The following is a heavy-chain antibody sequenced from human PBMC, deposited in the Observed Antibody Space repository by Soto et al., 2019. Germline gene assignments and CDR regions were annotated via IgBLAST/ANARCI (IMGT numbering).Heavy chain of an antibody. Sequence: PVGSLRLSCAASGFTFSSYSMNWVRQAPGKGLEWVSYISSSSSTIYYADSVKGRFTISRDNAKNSLYLQMNSLRAEDTAVYYCARDSPGDYLYYYYGMDVWGQGTTVTVSS. D-gene: IGHD4-17*01. CDR2: ISSSSSTI. CDR3: ARDSPGDYLYYYYGMDV. CDR1: GFTFSSYS. J-gene: IGHJ6*02. V-gene: IGHV3-48*04.